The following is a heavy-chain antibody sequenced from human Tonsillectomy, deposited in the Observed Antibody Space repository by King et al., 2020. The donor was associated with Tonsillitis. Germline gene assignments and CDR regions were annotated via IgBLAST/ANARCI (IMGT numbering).Heavy chain of an antibody. J-gene: IGHJ6*02. D-gene: IGHD1-26*01. Sequence: VQLVESGGGLVKPGGSLRLSCAASGFTFSNAWMSWVRQAPGKGLEWVGRIKSKTDGGTTDYAAPVKGRFTISRDDSKNTLYLQMNSLKTEDTAVYYCTTDLSGATSSYYYGMDVWGQGTTVTVSS. CDR2: IKSKTDGGTT. V-gene: IGHV3-15*01. CDR3: TTDLSGATSSYYYGMDV. CDR1: GFTFSNAW.